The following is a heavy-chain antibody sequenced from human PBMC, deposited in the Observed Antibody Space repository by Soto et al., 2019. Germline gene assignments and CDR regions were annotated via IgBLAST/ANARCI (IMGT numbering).Heavy chain of an antibody. Sequence: QVQLVQSGAEVKKPGSSVKVSCKASGGTFSPYTVNWVRQAPGQGLEWMGRIIPFLGVTNYAQKFQARVTLTADTSTTTAYMELSGLRFEDTAVYYFARDWESTVSTWSFGAFWGRGTLVTVSS. CDR2: IIPFLGVT. CDR1: GGTFSPYT. CDR3: ARDWESTVSTWSFGAF. D-gene: IGHD3-10*01. V-gene: IGHV1-69*08. J-gene: IGHJ4*02.